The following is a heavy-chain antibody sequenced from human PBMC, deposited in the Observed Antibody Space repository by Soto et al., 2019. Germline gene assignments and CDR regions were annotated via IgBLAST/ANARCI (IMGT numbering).Heavy chain of an antibody. V-gene: IGHV3-23*01. CDR3: AHPRGYGVFDAVDI. CDR1: GFIFSTYA. Sequence: GGSLRLSCAASGFIFSTYAMNWVRQAPGKGLEWVSAISSSGGSTFYAESVRGRFTISRDNSINTLYLQMSGLRTEDTAVYYCAHPRGYGVFDAVDIWGQGTMVTVSS. CDR2: ISSSGGST. J-gene: IGHJ3*02. D-gene: IGHD4-17*01.